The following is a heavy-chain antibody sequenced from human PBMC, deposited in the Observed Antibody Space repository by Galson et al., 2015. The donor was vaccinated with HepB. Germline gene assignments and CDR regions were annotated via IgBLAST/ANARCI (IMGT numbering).Heavy chain of an antibody. CDR2: IGGSGSTI. J-gene: IGHJ6*02. Sequence: SLRLSCATSGFTFSSYEMNWVRQAPGKGLEWVSYIGGSGSTIYYADSVKGRFTISRDNAKNSLYLQMNSLRADDTAVYYCARAYYYYGMDVWGQGTTVTVSS. CDR1: GFTFSSYE. V-gene: IGHV3-48*03. CDR3: ARAYYYYGMDV.